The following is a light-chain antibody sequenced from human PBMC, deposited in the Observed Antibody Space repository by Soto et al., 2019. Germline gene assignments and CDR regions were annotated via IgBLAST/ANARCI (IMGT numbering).Light chain of an antibody. CDR3: SVYTRTSTYV. J-gene: IGLJ1*01. CDR2: EGS. CDR1: GSDVGSFDL. Sequence: QSALTQPASVSGSPEQSITISCTGPGSDVGSFDLVSWYQQHPGKAPKLIIFEGSKRPSGVSDRFSGSRSGNTASLTISGLQAEDEGDYYCSVYTRTSTYVFGTGTKLTVL. V-gene: IGLV2-14*02.